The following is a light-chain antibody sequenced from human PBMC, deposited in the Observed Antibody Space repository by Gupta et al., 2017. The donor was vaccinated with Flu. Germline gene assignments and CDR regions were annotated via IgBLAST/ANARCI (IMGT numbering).Light chain of an antibody. CDR2: DNN. CDR3: GTWDSSLSAEV. J-gene: IGLJ3*02. Sequence: HSVLTQPPSVSAAPGQKVTISCSGSSTNIGNNYVFWYQQLPGTAPKLLIYDNNTRPSGIPDRFSGSKSGTSATLGITGLQTGDEADYYCGTWDSSLSAEVFGGGTKLTVL. V-gene: IGLV1-51*01. CDR1: STNIGNNY.